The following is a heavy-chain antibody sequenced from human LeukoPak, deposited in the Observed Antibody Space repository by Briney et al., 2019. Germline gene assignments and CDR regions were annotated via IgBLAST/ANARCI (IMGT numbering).Heavy chain of an antibody. D-gene: IGHD6-13*01. V-gene: IGHV1-69*13. Sequence: GASVKVSCKASGGTFSSYAISWVRQAPGQGLEWMGGIIPIFGTANYAQKFQGRVTITADESTSTAYMELSSLRSEDTAVYYCARAHSSSWYSYYYYYGMDVWSQGTTVTVSS. CDR1: GGTFSSYA. CDR2: IIPIFGTA. CDR3: ARAHSSSWYSYYYYYGMDV. J-gene: IGHJ6*02.